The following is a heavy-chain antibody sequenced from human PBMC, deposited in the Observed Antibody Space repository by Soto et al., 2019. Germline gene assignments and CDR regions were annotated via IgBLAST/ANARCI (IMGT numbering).Heavy chain of an antibody. V-gene: IGHV4-61*08. CDR1: GGSISSGGYY. CDR3: ARIPLGSGGSCCWYMDV. J-gene: IGHJ6*03. Sequence: SETLSLTCTVSGGSISSGGYYWSWIRQHPGKGLEWIGYIYYSGSTNYNPSLKSRVAISVDTSKNQFSLKLSSVTAADTVVYFCARIPLGSGGSCCWYMDVWGKGTTVTVSS. CDR2: IYYSGST. D-gene: IGHD2-15*01.